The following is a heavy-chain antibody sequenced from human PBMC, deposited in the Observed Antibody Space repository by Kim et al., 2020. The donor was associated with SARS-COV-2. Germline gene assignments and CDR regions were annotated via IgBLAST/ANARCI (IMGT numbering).Heavy chain of an antibody. CDR2: IIPILGIA. D-gene: IGHD1-26*01. Sequence: SVKVSCKASGGTFSSYAISWVRQAPGQGLEWMGRIIPILGIANYAQKFQGRVTITADKSTSTAYMELSSLRSEDTAVYYCARPSSSGSLYYFDYWGQGTLVTVSS. CDR3: ARPSSSGSLYYFDY. J-gene: IGHJ4*02. V-gene: IGHV1-69*04. CDR1: GGTFSSYA.